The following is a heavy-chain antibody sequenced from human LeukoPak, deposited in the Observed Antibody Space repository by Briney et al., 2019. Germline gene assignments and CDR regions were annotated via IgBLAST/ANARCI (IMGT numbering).Heavy chain of an antibody. V-gene: IGHV3-9*01. CDR3: ARGVTYYYGSGSPYYFDY. CDR2: ISWNSGSI. J-gene: IGHJ4*02. Sequence: SLRLSCAASGFTFDDYAMHWVRQAPGKGLEWVSGISWNSGSIGYADSVKGRFTISRDNAKSSLYLQMNSLRAEDTALYYCARGVTYYYGSGSPYYFDYWGQGTLVTVSS. CDR1: GFTFDDYA. D-gene: IGHD3-10*01.